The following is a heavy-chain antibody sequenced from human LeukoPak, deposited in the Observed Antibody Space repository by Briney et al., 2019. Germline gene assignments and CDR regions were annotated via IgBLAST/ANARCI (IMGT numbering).Heavy chain of an antibody. J-gene: IGHJ4*02. CDR3: ARSVTWAASEYYYDSSGPNVFDY. Sequence: GESLKISCKGSGYLFTTYWIGWVRQMPGKGLEWMGIIYPGDSDTRYSPSFQGQVTISADKSISTAYLQWSSLKASDTAMYYCARSVTWAASEYYYDSSGPNVFDYWGQGTLVTVSS. D-gene: IGHD3-22*01. V-gene: IGHV5-51*01. CDR1: GYLFTTYW. CDR2: IYPGDSDT.